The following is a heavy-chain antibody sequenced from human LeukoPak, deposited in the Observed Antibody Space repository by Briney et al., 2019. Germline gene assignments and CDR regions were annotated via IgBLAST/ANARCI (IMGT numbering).Heavy chain of an antibody. CDR1: GYSFTSYW. CDR2: IYPGDSDT. J-gene: IGHJ4*02. Sequence: GESLKISCKGSGYSFTSYWIGWVRQMPGKGLEWMGIIYPGDSDTRYSPSFQGQVTISADKSISTAYLQWSSLKASDTAMYYRARSTSPRYYYDSSGSYYFDYWGQGTLVTVSS. CDR3: ARSTSPRYYYDSSGSYYFDY. D-gene: IGHD3-22*01. V-gene: IGHV5-51*01.